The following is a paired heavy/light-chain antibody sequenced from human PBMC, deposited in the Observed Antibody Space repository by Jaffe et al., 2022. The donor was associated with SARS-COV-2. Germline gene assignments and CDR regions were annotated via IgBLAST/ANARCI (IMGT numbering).Light chain of an antibody. J-gene: IGLJ2*01. Sequence: QSVLTQPPSVSAAPGQKVTISCSGSDSNIGVNYLSWYQQLPGTAPKLLIQENNKRPSGIPDRFSGSKSGTSATLGITGLQTGDEADYYCGTWDSSLSAVVFGGGTKLTVL. CDR1: DSNIGVNY. V-gene: IGLV1-51*02. CDR2: ENN. CDR3: GTWDSSLSAVV.
Heavy chain of an antibody. CDR3: ARDPRITFGGVLVSYYHYGMDV. J-gene: IGHJ6*02. V-gene: IGHV4-61*02. Sequence: QVQLQESGPGLVKPSQTLSLTCTVSSGSMNSGNYYWSWIRQPAGKGLEWIGRIYTSGDTNYNPSLKSRVTISIDTSKNQFSLKLSSVTAADTAVYYCARDPRITFGGVLVSYYHYGMDVWGQGTTVTVSS. CDR2: IYTSGDT. D-gene: IGHD3-16*02. CDR1: SGSMNSGNYY.